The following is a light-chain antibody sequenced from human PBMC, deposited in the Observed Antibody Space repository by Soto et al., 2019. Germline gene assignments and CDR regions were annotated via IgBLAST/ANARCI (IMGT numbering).Light chain of an antibody. V-gene: IGKV3-20*01. CDR1: QSVSSSY. CDR2: GAS. Sequence: EIVLTQSPGTLSLSPGERATLSCRASQSVSSSYLDWYQQKPGQAPRLLIYGASSTATGIPDRFSCSGSGTDFTPTISRLEPEDFAVYYCQQYARTFGQGTKVEIK. CDR3: QQYART. J-gene: IGKJ1*01.